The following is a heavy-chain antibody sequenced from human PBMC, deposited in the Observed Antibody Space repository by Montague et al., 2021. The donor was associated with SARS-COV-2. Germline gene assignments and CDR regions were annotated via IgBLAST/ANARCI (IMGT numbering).Heavy chain of an antibody. CDR1: GGSISSSCYY. J-gene: IGHJ3*02. CDR2: LYDSAST. D-gene: IGHD3-10*01. Sequence: SETLSLTCTVYGGSISSSCYYCGWLRQPPGKGLEWIGSLYDSASTYSTPTLKSRITISVDTSKNQFPVTLSSLTAADTAVYYWARPHVSGPGSAAFDIWGQGTMVTVSS. CDR3: ARPHVSGPGSAAFDI. V-gene: IGHV4-39*01.